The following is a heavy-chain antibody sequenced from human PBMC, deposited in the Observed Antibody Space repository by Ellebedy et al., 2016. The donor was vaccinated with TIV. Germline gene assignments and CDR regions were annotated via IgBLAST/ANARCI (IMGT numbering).Heavy chain of an antibody. J-gene: IGHJ4*02. CDR3: ARQGVERTYYFDY. Sequence: GSLRLSXTVSGGSVSSGSYYWSWIRQPPGKGLEWIGYIYYSGSTNYNPSLKSRVTKSVDTSKNQFSLKLNSVTAADTAVYYCARQGVERTYYFDYWGQGTLVTVSS. D-gene: IGHD1-1*01. CDR2: IYYSGST. V-gene: IGHV4-61*01. CDR1: GGSVSSGSYY.